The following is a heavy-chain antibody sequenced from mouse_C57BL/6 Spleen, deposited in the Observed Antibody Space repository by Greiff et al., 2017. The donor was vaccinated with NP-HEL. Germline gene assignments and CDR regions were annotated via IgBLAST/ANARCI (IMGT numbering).Heavy chain of an antibody. Sequence: QVQLQQSGAELVMPGASVKLSCKASGYTFTSYWMHWVKQRPGQGLEWIGEIDPSDSYTNYNQKFKGKSTLTVDKSSSTAYMQLSSLTSEDSADYYCAIVLMGDAMDYWGQGTSVTVSS. CDR1: GYTFTSYW. J-gene: IGHJ4*01. CDR2: IDPSDSYT. V-gene: IGHV1-69*01. CDR3: AIVLMGDAMDY.